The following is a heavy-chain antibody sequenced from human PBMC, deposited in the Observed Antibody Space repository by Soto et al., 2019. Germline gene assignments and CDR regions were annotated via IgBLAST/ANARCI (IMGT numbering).Heavy chain of an antibody. CDR2: IKLDGSET. J-gene: IGHJ4*02. Sequence: EVQLVESGGGSVLTRGSLRLSCAAAGFTFSAYWMNWVRQAQGKGLEWVANIKLDGSETSYVDSVKGGFTISRDNAKSSLYLEMNILRAEDTAVYYWAISVNHYDSIVHGDWGQGTLVTV. D-gene: IGHD3-22*01. CDR3: AISVNHYDSIVHGD. CDR1: GFTFSAYW. V-gene: IGHV3-7*01.